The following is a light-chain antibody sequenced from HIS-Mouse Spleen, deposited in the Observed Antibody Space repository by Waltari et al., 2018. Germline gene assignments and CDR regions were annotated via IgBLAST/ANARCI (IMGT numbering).Light chain of an antibody. V-gene: IGLV3-19*01. CDR3: NSRDSSGNV. J-gene: IGLJ1*01. Sequence: SSELTQDPAVSVALGQTVRITCQGDSLRSYYASWYQQKQGQAPVLVIYGRNNRPSGIPDRFSGSSSGKTASLTITGAQAEDEADYYCNSRDSSGNVFGTGTKVTVL. CDR2: GRN. CDR1: SLRSYY.